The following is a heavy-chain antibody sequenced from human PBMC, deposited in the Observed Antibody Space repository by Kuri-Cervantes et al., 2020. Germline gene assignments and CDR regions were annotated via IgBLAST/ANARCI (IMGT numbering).Heavy chain of an antibody. CDR1: GDTFNTYG. CDR2: IIPIFGIA. D-gene: IGHD3-22*01. Sequence: SVKVSCKASGDTFNTYGISWVRQAPGQGLEWMGGIIPIFGIANYAQKFQGRVTITSDESTSTAYMELSSLRSEDTAVYYCARSPGILGGTMTDVYYFDYWGQGTLVTVSS. J-gene: IGHJ4*02. CDR3: ARSPGILGGTMTDVYYFDY. V-gene: IGHV1-69*13.